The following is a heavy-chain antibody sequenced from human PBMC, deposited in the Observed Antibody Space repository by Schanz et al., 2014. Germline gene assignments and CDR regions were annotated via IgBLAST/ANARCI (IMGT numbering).Heavy chain of an antibody. CDR3: ARELLESPLFDY. D-gene: IGHD1-1*01. CDR2: ISYDGSNK. Sequence: QVQLVESGGCVVQPWRSLRLSCAASGFTFSSYAMHWVRQAPGKGLEWVAVISYDGSNKYYADSVKGRFTISRDNSKNTLYLQMNSLRAEDTAVYYCARELLESPLFDYWGQGTLVTVSS. J-gene: IGHJ4*02. CDR1: GFTFSSYA. V-gene: IGHV3-30*04.